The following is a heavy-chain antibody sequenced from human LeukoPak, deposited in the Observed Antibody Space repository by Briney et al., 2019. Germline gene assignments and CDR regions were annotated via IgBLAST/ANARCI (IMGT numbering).Heavy chain of an antibody. D-gene: IGHD4-23*01. CDR2: ISTSSIYI. CDR3: AKIGFPTTVLTPGTVW. CDR1: GFTFSKYN. J-gene: IGHJ4*02. Sequence: GGSLRLSCAASGFTFSKYNMNWVRQAPGKGLEWVSSISTSSIYIYYADSVKGRFTTSRDNSRSTLYLQMSSLRAEDTAVYYCAKIGFPTTVLTPGTVWWGQGTLVTVSS. V-gene: IGHV3-21*04.